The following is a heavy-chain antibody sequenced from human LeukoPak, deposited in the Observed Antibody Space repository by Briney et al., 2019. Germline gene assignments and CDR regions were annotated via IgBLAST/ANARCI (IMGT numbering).Heavy chain of an antibody. V-gene: IGHV1-18*01. CDR2: ISPYNGNT. D-gene: IGHD6-13*01. CDR3: ARDPGRYSRSLLDY. CDR1: GYTFTSYG. Sequence: ASVKVSCKASGYTFTSYGITWVRQAPGQGLEWMGWISPYNGNTNYAQKLQGRVTMTTDTSTSTAYMELRSLRSDDTAVYYCARDPGRYSRSLLDYWGQGTLVTVSS. J-gene: IGHJ4*02.